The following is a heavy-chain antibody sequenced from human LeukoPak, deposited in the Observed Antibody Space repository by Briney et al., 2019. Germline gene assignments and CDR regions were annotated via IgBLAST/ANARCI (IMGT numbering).Heavy chain of an antibody. CDR2: IYYSGST. CDR1: GGSISRYY. J-gene: IGHJ4*02. V-gene: IGHV4-59*01. CDR3: ARDSSGYSFDY. D-gene: IGHD5-18*01. Sequence: SETLSLTCTVSGGSISRYYWSWIRQPPGKGLEWIGYIYYSGSTNYNPSLKSRVTISVDTSKNQFSLKLSSVTAADTAVYYCARDSSGYSFDYWGQGTLVTVSS.